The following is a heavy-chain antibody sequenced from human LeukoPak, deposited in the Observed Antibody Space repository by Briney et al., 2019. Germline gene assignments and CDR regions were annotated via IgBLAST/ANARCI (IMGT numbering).Heavy chain of an antibody. D-gene: IGHD3-3*01. CDR2: INPNSGGT. CDR1: GYTFTGYY. CDR3: ARDFWSAYYIGDP. Sequence: ASVKVSCKASGYTFTGYYMHWVRQAPGQGLEWMGWINPNSGGTNYAQKFQARVTMTRDTSISTAYMELSRLRSDDTAVYYCARDFWSAYYIGDPWGQGTLVTVSS. V-gene: IGHV1-2*02. J-gene: IGHJ5*02.